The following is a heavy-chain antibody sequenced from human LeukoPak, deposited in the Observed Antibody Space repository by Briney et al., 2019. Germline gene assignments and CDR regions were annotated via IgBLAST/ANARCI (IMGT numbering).Heavy chain of an antibody. CDR3: ASEHEYYDILTGYYTIDY. CDR1: GGTFSSYA. CDR2: IIPILGIA. D-gene: IGHD3-9*01. J-gene: IGHJ4*02. V-gene: IGHV1-69*04. Sequence: GASVKVSCTASGGTFSSYAISWVRQAPGQGLEWMGRIIPILGIANYAQKFQGRVTITADKSTSTAYMELSSLRSEDTAVYYCASEHEYYDILTGYYTIDYWGQGTLVTVSS.